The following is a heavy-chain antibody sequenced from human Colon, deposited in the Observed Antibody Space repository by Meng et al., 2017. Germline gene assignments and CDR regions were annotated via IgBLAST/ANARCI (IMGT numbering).Heavy chain of an antibody. CDR2: MNPNSDNT. V-gene: IGHV1-8*01. J-gene: IGHJ4*02. CDR3: ARDRIGGFDL. D-gene: IGHD2/OR15-2a*01. CDR1: GYAFTSYE. Sequence: QLAQSGAAVQKPGASVKVSSKASGYAFTSYEINWVRPAPGQGLEWMGWMNPNSDNTASAQHFLGRVTMTRDTSINTAYMELTSLRFDDTAVYYCARDRIGGFDLWGQGTLVTVSS.